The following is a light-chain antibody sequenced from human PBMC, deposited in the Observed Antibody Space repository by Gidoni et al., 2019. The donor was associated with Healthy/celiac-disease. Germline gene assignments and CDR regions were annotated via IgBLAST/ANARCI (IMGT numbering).Light chain of an antibody. Sequence: EIVMTQSPATLPVPPGERATLSCRASQSVSSNLAWYQQKPGQAPRLLIYGASTRATGIPARFSGSGSGTEFTLTISSLQSEDFAVYYCQQYNNWPPTFGQGTKVEIK. CDR2: GAS. CDR1: QSVSSN. CDR3: QQYNNWPPT. V-gene: IGKV3-15*01. J-gene: IGKJ1*01.